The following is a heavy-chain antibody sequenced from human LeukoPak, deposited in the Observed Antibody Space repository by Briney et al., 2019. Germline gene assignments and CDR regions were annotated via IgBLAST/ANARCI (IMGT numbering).Heavy chain of an antibody. CDR1: GGSFSGYY. CDR2: INHSGST. Sequence: SETLSLTCAVYGGSFSGYYWSWIRQPPGKGLEWIGEINHSGSTNYNPSLKSRVTISVDTSKNQFSLKLSSVTAADTAVYYCARLNCSGGSCYPDYWGQGTLVTVSS. V-gene: IGHV4-34*01. J-gene: IGHJ4*02. D-gene: IGHD2-15*01. CDR3: ARLNCSGGSCYPDY.